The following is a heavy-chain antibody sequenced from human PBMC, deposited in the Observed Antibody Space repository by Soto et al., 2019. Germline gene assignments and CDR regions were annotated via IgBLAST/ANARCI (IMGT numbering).Heavy chain of an antibody. CDR1: GGSFSGYY. J-gene: IGHJ6*02. Sequence: SETLSLTCAVYGGSFSGYYWSWIRQPPGKGLEWIGEINHSGSTNYNPSPKSRVTISVDTSKNQFSLKLSSVTAADTAVYYCARGGFAAAGTAWDYYYGMDVWGQGTTVTVSS. D-gene: IGHD6-13*01. CDR2: INHSGST. V-gene: IGHV4-34*01. CDR3: ARGGFAAAGTAWDYYYGMDV.